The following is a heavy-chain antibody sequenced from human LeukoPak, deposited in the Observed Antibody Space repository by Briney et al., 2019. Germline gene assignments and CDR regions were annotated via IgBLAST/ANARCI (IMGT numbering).Heavy chain of an antibody. CDR3: ARLSGRMYCDRNSCYMTWFDP. D-gene: IGHD2-2*02. CDR1: GYNFPTHW. CDR2: IYPGDSDS. J-gene: IGHJ5*02. Sequence: GESLQISCKGSGYNFPTHWIAWVRQMPGKGLEWMGIIYPGDSDSRYSPSFQGQVTFSVDKSISTAYLQWSSLKASDTAIYYCARLSGRMYCDRNSCYMTWFDPWGQGTLVTVSS. V-gene: IGHV5-51*01.